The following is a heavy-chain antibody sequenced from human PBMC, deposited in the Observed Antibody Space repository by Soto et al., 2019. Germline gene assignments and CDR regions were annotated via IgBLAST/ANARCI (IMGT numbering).Heavy chain of an antibody. CDR1: GFTFGSYP. V-gene: IGHV3-64*01. CDR2: ISTNGDST. D-gene: IGHD6-13*01. Sequence: EVQLVETGGGLVQPGGSLRLSCAASGFTFGSYPMHWVRQAPGKGLEYVSAISTNGDSTLYANSVKGRFTISRDNSKNTLYLQMGSLRAEDMGVYYCAREGMSRPRWVFDYWGQGTLVTAPS. CDR3: AREGMSRPRWVFDY. J-gene: IGHJ4*02.